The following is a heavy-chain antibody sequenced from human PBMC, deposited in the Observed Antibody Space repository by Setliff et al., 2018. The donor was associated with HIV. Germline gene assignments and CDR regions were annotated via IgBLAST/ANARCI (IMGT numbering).Heavy chain of an antibody. CDR1: GYIFSHYG. V-gene: IGHV1-18*01. Sequence: GASVKVSCKISGYIFSHYGVTWVRQAPGQGLEYMGYISGYTGITHYAQSFQGRVTITTDPSKYTAYMELRSLKYDDTAVYYCARDAGTGGPGRWVDPWGQGTMVTVSS. CDR3: ARDAGTGGPGRWVDP. J-gene: IGHJ5*02. CDR2: ISGYTGIT. D-gene: IGHD1-1*01.